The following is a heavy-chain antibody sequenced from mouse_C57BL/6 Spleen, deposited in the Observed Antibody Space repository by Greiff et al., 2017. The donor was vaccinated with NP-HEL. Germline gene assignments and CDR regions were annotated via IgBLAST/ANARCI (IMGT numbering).Heavy chain of an antibody. CDR1: GYTFTDYY. D-gene: IGHD2-4*01. CDR2: INPNNGGT. Sequence: EVQLQQSGPELVKPGASVKISCKASGYTFTDYYMNWVKQSHGKSLEWIGDINPNNGGTSYNQKFKGKATLTVDKSSSTAYMELRSLTSEDSAVYYCARGVYYDGFDYWGQGTTLTVSS. J-gene: IGHJ2*01. V-gene: IGHV1-26*01. CDR3: ARGVYYDGFDY.